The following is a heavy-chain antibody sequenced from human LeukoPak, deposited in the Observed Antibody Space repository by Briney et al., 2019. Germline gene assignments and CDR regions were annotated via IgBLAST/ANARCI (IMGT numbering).Heavy chain of an antibody. J-gene: IGHJ2*01. V-gene: IGHV4-61*09. CDR1: GGSISSGGDY. Sequence: PSQTLSLICTVTGGSISSGGDYWSWIRQPAGKELEWVGHIYSSGSTNYNPSLKSRVTISVDTSKNQFSLNLNSVTAADTAVYYCARGQCGGNCAFALYFDLWGRGTLVTVSS. CDR3: ARGQCGGNCAFALYFDL. CDR2: IYSSGST. D-gene: IGHD2-21*02.